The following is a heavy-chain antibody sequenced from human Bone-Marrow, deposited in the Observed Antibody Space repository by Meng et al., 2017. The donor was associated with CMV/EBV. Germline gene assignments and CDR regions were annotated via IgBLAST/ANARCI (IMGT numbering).Heavy chain of an antibody. Sequence: GGSLRLSCTASGFAFRDYTMNWVRQAPGKGLEWVSSLSYDSSYIYYRDSVKGRFTISRDNAKNSLYLQMNSLRPEDTALYYCVKGDNSWYGIDYWGQGTLVTVSS. V-gene: IGHV3-21*04. CDR3: VKGDNSWYGIDY. D-gene: IGHD6-13*01. CDR2: LSYDSSYI. J-gene: IGHJ4*02. CDR1: GFAFRDYT.